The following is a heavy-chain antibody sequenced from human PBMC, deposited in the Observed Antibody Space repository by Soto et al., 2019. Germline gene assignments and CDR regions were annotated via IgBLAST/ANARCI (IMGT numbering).Heavy chain of an antibody. CDR2: ISYDGSNK. V-gene: IGHV3-30-3*01. J-gene: IGHJ4*02. CDR1: GFTFSSYA. CDR3: ARGGADWNPKPARFDY. Sequence: QVQLVESGGGVVQPGRSLRLSCAASGFTFSSYAMHWVRQAPGKGLEWVAVISYDGSNKYYADSVKGRFTISRDNSKNTLYLQMNSLRAEDTAVYYCARGGADWNPKPARFDYWGQGTLVAVSS. D-gene: IGHD1-1*01.